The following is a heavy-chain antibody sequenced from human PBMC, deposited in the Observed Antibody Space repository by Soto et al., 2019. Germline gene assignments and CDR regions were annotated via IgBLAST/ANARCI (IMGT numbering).Heavy chain of an antibody. Sequence: ASVKVSCKASGDTFTDYHMHWVRQAPGQGFEWMGWINPKTGGTSYARKFQGRVTMTGDTSISTVYMEVSRLTTDDTAVYYCAREGSAWYKEFDFWGQGTLVTVPQ. CDR2: INPKTGGT. J-gene: IGHJ4*02. CDR3: AREGSAWYKEFDF. V-gene: IGHV1-2*02. CDR1: GDTFTDYH. D-gene: IGHD6-19*01.